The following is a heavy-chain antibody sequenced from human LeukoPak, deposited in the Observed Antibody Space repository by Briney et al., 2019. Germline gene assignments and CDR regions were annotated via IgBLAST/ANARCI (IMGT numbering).Heavy chain of an antibody. V-gene: IGHV4-61*01. D-gene: IGHD6-19*01. CDR1: GGSVSSDIYY. Sequence: SETLSLTCTVSGGSVSSDIYYWTWIRQPPGKGLEWIGFIYSGGRTNYNPFLRSRVVISADTSKNQISLRVDSMTAADTAVYYCVKAPTVAGSYGWFDPWGQGTLVTVSS. J-gene: IGHJ5*02. CDR3: VKAPTVAGSYGWFDP. CDR2: IYSGGRT.